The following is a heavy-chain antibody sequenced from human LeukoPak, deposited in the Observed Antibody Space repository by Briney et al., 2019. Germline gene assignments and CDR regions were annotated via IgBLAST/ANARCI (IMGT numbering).Heavy chain of an antibody. CDR1: GFTFSSYD. D-gene: IGHD2-15*01. J-gene: IGHJ4*02. CDR3: AKDLWGFVEVAAIFEY. Sequence: GGSLRLSCAASGFTFSSYDMHWVRQAPGKGLEWVAFMQYDGSNKYYAESVKGRFTISRDNSKNTLYLQMDSLRAEDTAVYYCAKDLWGFVEVAAIFEYWGQGTLVTVSS. CDR2: MQYDGSNK. V-gene: IGHV3-30*02.